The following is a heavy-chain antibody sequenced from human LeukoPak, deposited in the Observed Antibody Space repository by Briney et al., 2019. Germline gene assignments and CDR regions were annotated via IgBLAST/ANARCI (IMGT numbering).Heavy chain of an antibody. D-gene: IGHD6-19*01. J-gene: IGHJ4*02. CDR2: IYYTGST. CDR3: ARRVEPVAGTGSFDY. V-gene: IGHV4-59*08. CDR1: GGSISSYY. Sequence: KPSETLSLTCTVSGGSISSYYWSWIRQPPGKGLEWIGYIYYTGSTNHNSSLKSRVTISIDTSKKQFSLKLSSVTAADTAVYYCARRVEPVAGTGSFDYWGQGTLVTVSS.